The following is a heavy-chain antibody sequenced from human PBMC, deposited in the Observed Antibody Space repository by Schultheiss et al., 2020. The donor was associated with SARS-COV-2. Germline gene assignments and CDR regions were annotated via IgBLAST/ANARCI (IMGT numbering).Heavy chain of an antibody. CDR3: ARLRAIFGVVTFDY. J-gene: IGHJ4*02. CDR1: GGSISSYY. D-gene: IGHD3-3*01. V-gene: IGHV4-59*08. Sequence: SQTLSLTCTVSGGSISSYYWSWIRQPPGKGLERIGYIYYSGSTYYNPSLKSRVTISVDTSKNQFSLKLSSVTAADTAVYYCARLRAIFGVVTFDYWGQGTLVTVSS. CDR2: IYYSGST.